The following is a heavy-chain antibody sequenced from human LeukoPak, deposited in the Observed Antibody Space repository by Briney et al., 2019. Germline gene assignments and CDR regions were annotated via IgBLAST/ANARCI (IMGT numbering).Heavy chain of an antibody. D-gene: IGHD3-16*01. J-gene: IGHJ6*04. CDR2: IIPIFGTA. V-gene: IGHV1-69*13. CDR3: ARDLGEPYYYYGMDV. Sequence: GASVTVSCKASGGTFSSYAISWVRQAPGQGLEWMGGIIPIFGTANYAQKFQGRVTITADESTSTAYMELSSLRSEDTAVYYCARDLGEPYYYYGMDVWGKGTTVTVSS. CDR1: GGTFSSYA.